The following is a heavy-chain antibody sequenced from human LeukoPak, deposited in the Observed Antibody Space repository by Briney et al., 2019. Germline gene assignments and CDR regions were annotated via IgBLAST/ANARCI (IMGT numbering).Heavy chain of an antibody. Sequence: APVKVSCKASGYTFTSYGISWVRQAPGQGLEWMGWISAYNGNTNYAQKLQGRVTMTTDTSTSTAYMELRSLRSDDTAVYYCARDRLPYDSSGSTTEGYWGQGTLVTVSS. V-gene: IGHV1-18*01. CDR2: ISAYNGNT. CDR3: ARDRLPYDSSGSTTEGY. CDR1: GYTFTSYG. J-gene: IGHJ4*02. D-gene: IGHD3-22*01.